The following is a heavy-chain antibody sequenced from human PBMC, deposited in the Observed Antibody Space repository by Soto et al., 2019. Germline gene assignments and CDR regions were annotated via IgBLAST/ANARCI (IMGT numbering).Heavy chain of an antibody. V-gene: IGHV3-30*18. CDR3: AKSGYSYGYGPPNSRSDY. CDR1: GFTFSSYG. J-gene: IGHJ4*02. Sequence: GGSLRLSCAASGFTFSSYGMHWVRQAPGKGLEWVAVISYDGSNKYYADSVKGRFTISRDNSKNTLYLQMNSLRAEDTAVYYCAKSGYSYGYGPPNSRSDYWGQGTLVTVSS. CDR2: ISYDGSNK. D-gene: IGHD5-18*01.